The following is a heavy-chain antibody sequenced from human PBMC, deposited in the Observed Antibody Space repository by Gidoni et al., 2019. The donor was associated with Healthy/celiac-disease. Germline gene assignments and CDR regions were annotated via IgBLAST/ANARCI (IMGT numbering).Heavy chain of an antibody. Sequence: QVQLVQSGAEVKKPGSSVTVSCKASGGTFSSYAISWVRQAPGQGLEWMGRIIPILGIANYAQKFQGRVTITADKSTSTAYMELSSLRSEDTAVYYCANCLVVADGNWFDPWGQGTLVTVSS. CDR2: IIPILGIA. J-gene: IGHJ5*02. V-gene: IGHV1-69*04. CDR3: ANCLVVADGNWFDP. D-gene: IGHD2-15*01. CDR1: GGTFSSYA.